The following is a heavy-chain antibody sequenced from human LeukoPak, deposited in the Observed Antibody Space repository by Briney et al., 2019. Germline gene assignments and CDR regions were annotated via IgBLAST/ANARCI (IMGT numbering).Heavy chain of an antibody. CDR1: GFTFSSYA. D-gene: IGHD2-15*01. CDR2: IGGSGGST. V-gene: IGHV3-23*01. Sequence: GGSLRLSCGASGFTFSSYAVSWVRQAPGRGLEWVSAIGGSGGSTYYADSVKGRFTISRDNSKNTLSLQMNSLRAEDTAVYYCAKVSGGPDYWGQGTLVTVSS. J-gene: IGHJ4*02. CDR3: AKVSGGPDY.